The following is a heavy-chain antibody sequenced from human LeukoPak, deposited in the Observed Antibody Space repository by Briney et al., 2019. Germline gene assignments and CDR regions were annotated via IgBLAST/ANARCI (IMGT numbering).Heavy chain of an antibody. D-gene: IGHD6-13*01. V-gene: IGHV3-7*03. CDR2: IKQDGSEK. J-gene: IGHJ4*02. Sequence: GGSLRLSCAASGFPFTSYWMVWVRQAPGKGLEWVANIKQDGSEKYYVDSVKGRFTISRDNAKNSLYLQMNSLRAEDTAVYYCARGPIAAAGTMDYWGQGTLVTVSS. CDR3: ARGPIAAAGTMDY. CDR1: GFPFTSYW.